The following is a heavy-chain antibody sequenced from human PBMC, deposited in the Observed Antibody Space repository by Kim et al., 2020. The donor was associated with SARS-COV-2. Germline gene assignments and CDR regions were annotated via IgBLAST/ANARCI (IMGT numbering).Heavy chain of an antibody. J-gene: IGHJ5*02. D-gene: IGHD3-3*02. Sequence: GGSLRLSCAASGFTFSSTWLYWVRQVPGKGLVWVSLINPDGTSIDSADSVKGRFTMSRDNAKNTLYLQMNSLRVEDTAVYYCTSAAFLSGFDPWGQGTLVTVSS. CDR3: TSAAFLSGFDP. CDR1: GFTFSSTW. V-gene: IGHV3-74*01. CDR2: INPDGTSI.